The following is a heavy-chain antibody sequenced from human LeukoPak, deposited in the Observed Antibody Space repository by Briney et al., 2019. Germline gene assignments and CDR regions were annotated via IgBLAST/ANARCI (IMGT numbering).Heavy chain of an antibody. J-gene: IGHJ4*02. CDR3: ARVSAPGTSGWYFGY. CDR1: GFTFSDYY. Sequence: GGSLRLSCAASGFTFSDYYMSWIRQAPGKGLEWVSYISPSGRHTNYADSVKGRFTISRDNAKNLLYLQMNSLRDEDTAMYYCARVSAPGTSGWYFGYWGQGTLVTVSS. V-gene: IGHV3-11*06. CDR2: ISPSGRHT. D-gene: IGHD6-19*01.